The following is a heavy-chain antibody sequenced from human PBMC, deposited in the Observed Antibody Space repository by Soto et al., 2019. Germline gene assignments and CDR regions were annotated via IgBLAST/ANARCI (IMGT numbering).Heavy chain of an antibody. CDR1: GFTFSSYG. CDR3: LRKLGSPRYYYGMDV. Sequence: QVQLVESGGGVVQPGRSLRLSCAASGFTFSSYGMHWVRQAPGKGLEWVAVISYDGSNKYYADSVKGQFTISRDNSKNTLYLQMNSLRAEDTAVYYCLRKLGSPRYYYGMDVWGQGTTVTVSS. CDR2: ISYDGSNK. J-gene: IGHJ6*02. D-gene: IGHD1-26*01. V-gene: IGHV3-30*18.